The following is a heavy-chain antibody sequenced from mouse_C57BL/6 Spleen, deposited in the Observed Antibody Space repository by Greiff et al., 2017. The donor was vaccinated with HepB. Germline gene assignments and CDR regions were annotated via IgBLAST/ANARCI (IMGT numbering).Heavy chain of an antibody. D-gene: IGHD1-1*01. CDR2: ISSGSMTI. CDR3: ARNRYYGSYYFDY. J-gene: IGHJ2*01. CDR1: GFTFSDYG. V-gene: IGHV5-17*01. Sequence: EVKLMESGGGLVKPGGSLKLSCAASGFTFSDYGMHWVRQAPEKGLEWVAYISSGSMTIYYADTVKGRFTISRDNAKNTLFLQMTSLRSEDTAMYYCARNRYYGSYYFDYWGQGTTLTVSS.